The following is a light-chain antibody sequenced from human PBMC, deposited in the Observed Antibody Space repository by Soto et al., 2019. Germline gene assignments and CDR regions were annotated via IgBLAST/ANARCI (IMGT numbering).Light chain of an antibody. CDR3: QQYGSSP. V-gene: IGKV3-20*01. CDR1: QSVSSSY. Sequence: EIVLTQPPGTLSLSPGERATLSCRASQSVSSSYLAWYQQKPGQAPRLLIYGASTRATGIPARFSGSGSGTDFTLTISRLEPEDFAVYYCQQYGSSPFGPGTKVDIK. CDR2: GAS. J-gene: IGKJ3*01.